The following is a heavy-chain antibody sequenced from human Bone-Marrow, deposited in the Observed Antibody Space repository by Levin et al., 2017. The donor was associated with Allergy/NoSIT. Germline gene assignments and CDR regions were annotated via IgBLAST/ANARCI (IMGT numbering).Heavy chain of an antibody. CDR2: ISGSGSSI. J-gene: IGHJ4*02. V-gene: IGHV3-48*03. D-gene: IGHD6-25*01. Sequence: GGSLRLSCAASGLPFRNYEMKWVRQAPGKGLEWVSYISGSGSSIYYADSVKGRFTISRDDAKSSLFLQMNSLRAEDTALYYCASHSSGADYWGQGVLVTVSS. CDR3: ASHSSGADY. CDR1: GLPFRNYE.